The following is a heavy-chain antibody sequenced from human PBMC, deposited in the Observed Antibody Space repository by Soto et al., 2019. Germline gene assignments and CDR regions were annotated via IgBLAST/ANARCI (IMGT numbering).Heavy chain of an antibody. D-gene: IGHD1-20*01. V-gene: IGHV4-4*07. J-gene: IGHJ4*02. CDR3: ATSQKGYNWNYFDH. Sequence: SETLSLTCTVSGGSISNYYWTWIRQPAGKGLEWIGRMYTSGSTNYNPSLESRVSVSVDTSKNQFSLKVSGVSAADTAVYYCATSQKGYNWNYFDHWGQGALVTVSS. CDR2: MYTSGST. CDR1: GGSISNYY.